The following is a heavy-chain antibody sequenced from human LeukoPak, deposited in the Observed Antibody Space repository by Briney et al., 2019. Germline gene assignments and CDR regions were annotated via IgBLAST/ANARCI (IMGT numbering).Heavy chain of an antibody. V-gene: IGHV1-18*01. J-gene: IGHJ4*02. D-gene: IGHD3-10*02. CDR3: ARDFLLLQMLGGSYYFDY. Sequence: ASVKVSCKASGYTFTSYGISWVRQAPGQGLEWMGWISAYNGNTNYAQKLQGRVTMTTDTSTSTAYMELRSLRSDDTAVYYCARDFLLLQMLGGSYYFDYWGQGTLVTVSS. CDR2: ISAYNGNT. CDR1: GYTFTSYG.